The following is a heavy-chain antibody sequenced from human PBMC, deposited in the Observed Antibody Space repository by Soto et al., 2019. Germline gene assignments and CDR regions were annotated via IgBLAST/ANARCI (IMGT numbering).Heavy chain of an antibody. Sequence: QVQLVESGGGVVQPGRALRLSCAPSGFSFSDFGMHWVRQAPGKGLEWVAAISHDGSNQYYGDSVKVRFSISRDHSNNRLYLQMNNLKVEDSAIYFCAKETRSRAVTATRVNGMDVWGQGTTVTVSS. D-gene: IGHD2-21*02. V-gene: IGHV3-30*18. CDR1: GFSFSDFG. J-gene: IGHJ6*02. CDR2: ISHDGSNQ. CDR3: AKETRSRAVTATRVNGMDV.